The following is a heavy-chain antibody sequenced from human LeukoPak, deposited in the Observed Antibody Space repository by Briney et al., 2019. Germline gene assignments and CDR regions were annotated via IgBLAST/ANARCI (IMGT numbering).Heavy chain of an antibody. CDR2: INSDGRST. D-gene: IGHD3-3*01. Sequence: PGGSLRLSCAASGFTFSSYWMHWVRQAPGKGLVWVSHINSDGRSTSYADSVKGRFTVSRDNAKNTLYLQMDSLRAEDTAVYYCARDYDFDDYWGQGTLVTVSS. CDR3: ARDYDFDDY. J-gene: IGHJ4*02. CDR1: GFTFSSYW. V-gene: IGHV3-74*01.